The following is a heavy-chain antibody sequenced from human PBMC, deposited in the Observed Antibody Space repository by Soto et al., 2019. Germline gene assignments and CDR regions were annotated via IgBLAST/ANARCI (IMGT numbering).Heavy chain of an antibody. J-gene: IGHJ4*02. CDR3: AKDRGGEFSSSRYFDY. V-gene: IGHV3-23*01. CDR2: ISGSGGST. D-gene: IGHD3-16*01. Sequence: PGGSLRLSCAASGFTFSSYAMSWVRQAPGKGLEWVSAISGSGGSTYYADSVKGRFTISRDNSKNTLYLEANSLRAEDTAVYYCAKDRGGEFSSSRYFDYWGQGTLVIVSS. CDR1: GFTFSSYA.